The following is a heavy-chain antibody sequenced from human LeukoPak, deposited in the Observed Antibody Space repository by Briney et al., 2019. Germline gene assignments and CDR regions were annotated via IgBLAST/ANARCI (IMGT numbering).Heavy chain of an antibody. CDR1: GGSISSGGYY. Sequence: SQTLSLTCTVSGGSISSGGYYWSWIRQHPGKGLEWIGYIYYSGSTYYNPSLKSRVPISVDTSKTQFSLKLSSVTAADTAVYYCASTYYDFWSGYYTARFDYWGQGTLVTVSS. J-gene: IGHJ4*02. CDR2: IYYSGST. CDR3: ASTYYDFWSGYYTARFDY. V-gene: IGHV4-31*03. D-gene: IGHD3-3*01.